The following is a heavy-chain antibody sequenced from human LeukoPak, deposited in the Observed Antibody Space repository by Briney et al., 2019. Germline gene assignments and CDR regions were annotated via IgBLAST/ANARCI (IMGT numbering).Heavy chain of an antibody. CDR3: ARTWIQLWSYYYYYMDV. CDR1: GGSFSGYY. J-gene: IGHJ6*03. V-gene: IGHV4-34*01. D-gene: IGHD5-18*01. CDR2: INHSGST. Sequence: SETLSLTCAVYGGSFSGYYWSWIRQPPGKGLEWIGEINHSGSTSYNPSLKSRVTISVDTSKNQFSLKLSSVTAADTAVYYCARTWIQLWSYYYYYMDVWGKGTTVTVSS.